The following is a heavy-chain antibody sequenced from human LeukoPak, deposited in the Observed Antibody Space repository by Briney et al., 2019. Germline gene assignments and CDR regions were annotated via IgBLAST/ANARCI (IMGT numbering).Heavy chain of an antibody. J-gene: IGHJ4*02. CDR1: GFTFSSYT. V-gene: IGHV3-48*01. Sequence: GGSLRLSCVASGFTFSSYTMNWVRQAPGKGLEWVSYISSSSSSMYYADSVKGRFTISRDNSKNTLYLQINSLRAEDTAIYYCAKDLSPSGGFWGQGTLVTVSS. CDR2: ISSSSSSM. D-gene: IGHD5-12*01. CDR3: AKDLSPSGGF.